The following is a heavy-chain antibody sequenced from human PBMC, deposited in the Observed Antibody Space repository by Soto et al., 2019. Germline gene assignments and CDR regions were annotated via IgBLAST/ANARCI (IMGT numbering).Heavy chain of an antibody. D-gene: IGHD3-22*01. CDR3: AKGSGYYNTVDY. J-gene: IGHJ4*02. CDR2: ISYDGSNK. V-gene: IGHV3-30*18. CDR1: GFTFSSYG. Sequence: QVQLVESGGGVVQPGRSLRLSCAASGFTFSSYGMHWVRQAPGQGLEWVAVISYDGSNKYYADSVKGRFTISRDNSKNTLYLQMNSLRAEDTAVYYCAKGSGYYNTVDYWGQGTLVTVSS.